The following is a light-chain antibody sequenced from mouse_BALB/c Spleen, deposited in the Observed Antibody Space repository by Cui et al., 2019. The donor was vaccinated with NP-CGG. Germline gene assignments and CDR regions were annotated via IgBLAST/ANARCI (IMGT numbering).Light chain of an antibody. J-gene: IGLJ1*01. Sequence: QAVVTQESALTTSHGETVTLTCRSSTGAVTTSNDANWVQEKPDHLFTGLIGGTKNRAPGVPAKFSGSLIGDKAALTITGAQTEDETIYFCALWYSNHWVFGGGTKLTVL. CDR1: TGAVTTSND. CDR3: ALWYSNHWV. CDR2: GTK. V-gene: IGLV1*01.